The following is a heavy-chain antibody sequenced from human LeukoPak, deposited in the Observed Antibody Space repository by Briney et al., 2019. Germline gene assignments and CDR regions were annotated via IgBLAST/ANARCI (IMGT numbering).Heavy chain of an antibody. J-gene: IGHJ4*02. CDR2: INHSGST. D-gene: IGHD6-19*01. V-gene: IGHV4-34*01. CDR1: GGSFSGHY. CDR3: ARVVCSNSCDISSGYFDY. Sequence: SETLSLTCAVYGGSFSGHYWSWIRQPPGKGLEWIGEINHSGSTNYNPSLKSRVIISGDTSKNHFSLKLTSVSAADTAVYYCARVVCSNSCDISSGYFDYWGQGTLVAVSS.